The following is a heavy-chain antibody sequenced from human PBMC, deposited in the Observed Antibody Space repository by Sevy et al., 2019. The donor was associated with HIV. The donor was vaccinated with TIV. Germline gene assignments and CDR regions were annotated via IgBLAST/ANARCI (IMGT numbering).Heavy chain of an antibody. V-gene: IGHV3-23*01. CDR2: ISSTGGST. CDR1: GFTLNSYA. J-gene: IGHJ4*02. CDR3: AKDPNVDTAMAYFFDY. Sequence: GGCLRLSCAASGFTLNSYAMSWVRQAPGKGLEWVSSISSTGGSTFYADSVKGRFTISRANSKSTLYLQMNSLRADDTAVYYCAKDPNVDTAMAYFFDYWGQGTLVTVSS. D-gene: IGHD5-18*01.